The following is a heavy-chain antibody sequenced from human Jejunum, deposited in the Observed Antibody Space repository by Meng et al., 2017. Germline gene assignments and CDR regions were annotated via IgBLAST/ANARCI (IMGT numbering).Heavy chain of an antibody. J-gene: IGHJ4*02. CDR3: RKEWVGEYH. V-gene: IGHV3-72*01. CDR1: GFSFSDHS. Sequence: GESLKISCAASGFSFSDHSMDWVRQAPGKGLEWVGRIRDKHRSHTTEYAAPVQGRFIISRDDSINSLYLQLNNLKSEDTAEYYCRKEWVGEYHWGQGTPVTVSS. D-gene: IGHD3-10*01. CDR2: IRDKHRSHTT.